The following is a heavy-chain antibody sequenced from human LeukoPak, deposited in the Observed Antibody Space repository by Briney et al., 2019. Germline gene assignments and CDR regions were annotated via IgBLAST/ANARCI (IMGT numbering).Heavy chain of an antibody. CDR1: GFTFSSYA. V-gene: IGHV3-30*04. D-gene: IGHD3-3*01. CDR3: ARAKPPFWSGYKTDNWFDP. J-gene: IGHJ5*02. CDR2: ISYDGSNK. Sequence: GGSLRLSCAASGFTFSSYAMHWVRQAPGKGLEWVAVISYDGSNKYYADSVKGRFTISRDNSKNTLYLQMNSLRAEDTAVYYCARAKPPFWSGYKTDNWFDPWGQGTLVTVSS.